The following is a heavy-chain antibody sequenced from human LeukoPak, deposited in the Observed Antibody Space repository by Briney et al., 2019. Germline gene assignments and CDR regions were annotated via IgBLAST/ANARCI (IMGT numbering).Heavy chain of an antibody. J-gene: IGHJ4*02. V-gene: IGHV4-59*08. D-gene: IGHD3-10*01. Sequence: SETLSLTCTVSGGSISSDYWQWIRQPPGKGLEWVGYIYNSGNNHYNSSIKSRVTISIDTSKNQFSLKLASVTAAGTAVYYCATRGYWGQGTLVAVSS. CDR3: ATRGY. CDR1: GGSISSDY. CDR2: IYNSGNN.